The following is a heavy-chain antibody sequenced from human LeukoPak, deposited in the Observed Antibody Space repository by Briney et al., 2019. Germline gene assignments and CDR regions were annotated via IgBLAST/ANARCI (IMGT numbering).Heavy chain of an antibody. D-gene: IGHD1-26*01. Sequence: PGGSLRLSCAASGFTFSSWVMSWVRQAPGKGLEWVSAISTGGGSTYYADSVKGRFTISRDNPNNTLYLQMNNLRAEDTAVYYCAKPRDSIVGTTTPTRLATLDIWGQGTMVTVSS. CDR1: GFTFSSWV. J-gene: IGHJ3*02. CDR2: ISTGGGST. CDR3: AKPRDSIVGTTTPTRLATLDI. V-gene: IGHV3-23*01.